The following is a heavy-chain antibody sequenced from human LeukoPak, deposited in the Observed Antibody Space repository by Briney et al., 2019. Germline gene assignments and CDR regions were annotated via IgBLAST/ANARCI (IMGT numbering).Heavy chain of an antibody. D-gene: IGHD3-22*01. CDR3: AKDPYDSSGYAYYFDY. CDR1: GFTFSSYG. CDR2: ISYTGSNK. V-gene: IGHV3-30*18. J-gene: IGHJ4*02. Sequence: PGRSLRLSCAASGFTFSSYGMHWVRQAPGKGLEWVAVISYTGSNKYYADSVKGRFTVSRDNSKNTLYLQMNSLRAEDTAMYYCAKDPYDSSGYAYYFDYWGQGTLVTVSS.